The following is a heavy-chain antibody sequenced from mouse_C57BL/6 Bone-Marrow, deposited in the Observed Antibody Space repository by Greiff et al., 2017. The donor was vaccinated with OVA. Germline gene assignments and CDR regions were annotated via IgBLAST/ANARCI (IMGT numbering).Heavy chain of an antibody. D-gene: IGHD1-1*01. V-gene: IGHV5-15*01. CDR2: ISNLAYSI. Sequence: EVKLVESGGGLVQPGGSLKLSCAASGFTFSDYGMAWVRQAPRKGPEWVAFISNLAYSIYYADTVTGRFTISRENAKNTLYLEMSSLRSEDAAMYYCASLGSSYWYFDVWGTGTTVTVSS. CDR1: GFTFSDYG. J-gene: IGHJ1*03. CDR3: ASLGSSYWYFDV.